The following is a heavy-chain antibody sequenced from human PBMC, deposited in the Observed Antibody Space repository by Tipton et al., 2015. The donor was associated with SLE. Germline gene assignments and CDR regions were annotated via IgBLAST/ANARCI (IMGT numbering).Heavy chain of an antibody. CDR3: AKDYNHDNADYN. Sequence: TLSLTCTVSGGSISDSSHYWVWIRQSPGKGLEWVGSIYHDWSTYYNVALNSRATISIDASKNQFSLSLRSVTAADTAVYYCAKDYNHDNADYNWGQGTLVIVSS. CDR2: IYHDWST. D-gene: IGHD4-17*01. V-gene: IGHV4-39*07. CDR1: GGSISDSSHY. J-gene: IGHJ4*02.